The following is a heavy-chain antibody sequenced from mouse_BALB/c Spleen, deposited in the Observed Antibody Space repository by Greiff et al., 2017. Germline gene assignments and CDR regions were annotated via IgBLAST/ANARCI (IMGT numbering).Heavy chain of an antibody. CDR1: GFTFSSFG. Sequence: EVQRVESGGGLVQPGGSRKLSCAASGFTFSSFGMHWVRQAPEKGLEWVAYISSGSSTIYYADTVKGRFTISRDNPKNTLFLQMTSLRSEDTAMYYCARSDRFSGTEFAYWGQGTLVTVSA. D-gene: IGHD4-1*01. CDR2: ISSGSSTI. CDR3: ARSDRFSGTEFAY. J-gene: IGHJ3*01. V-gene: IGHV5-17*02.